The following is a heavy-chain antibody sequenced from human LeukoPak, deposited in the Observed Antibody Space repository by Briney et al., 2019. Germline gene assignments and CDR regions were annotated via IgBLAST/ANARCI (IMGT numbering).Heavy chain of an antibody. D-gene: IGHD3-9*01. CDR3: AGNNILTGYYLFDY. Sequence: GGSLRLSCAASGFTSSSYSMNWVRQAPGKGLEWVSSISSSSSYIYYADSVKGRFTISRDNAKNSLYLQMNSLRAEDTAVYYCAGNNILTGYYLFDYWGQGTLVTVSS. J-gene: IGHJ4*02. CDR2: ISSSSSYI. CDR1: GFTSSSYS. V-gene: IGHV3-21*01.